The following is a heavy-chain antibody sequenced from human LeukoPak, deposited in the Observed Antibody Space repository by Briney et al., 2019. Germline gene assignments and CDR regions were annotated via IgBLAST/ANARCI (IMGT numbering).Heavy chain of an antibody. CDR1: GGSISSSSYY. CDR2: IYYSGST. V-gene: IGHV4-39*01. J-gene: IGHJ4*02. CDR3: ARLRLYSYGLSSPQVPEEFDY. D-gene: IGHD5-18*01. Sequence: SETLSLTCTVSGGSISSSSYYWGWIRQPPGKGLEWTGSIYYSGSTYYNPSLKSRVTISVDTSKNQFSLKLSSVTAADTAVYYCARLRLYSYGLSSPQVPEEFDYWGQGTLVTVSS.